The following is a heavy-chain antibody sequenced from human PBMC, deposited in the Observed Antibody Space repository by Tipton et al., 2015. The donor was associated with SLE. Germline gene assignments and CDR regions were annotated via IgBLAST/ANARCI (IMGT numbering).Heavy chain of an antibody. Sequence: GSLRLSCIVSGFTFSNYAMSWVRQAPGKGLEWVSSITASGGSTYYADSVKGHFTISRDNAKNIVYLQMSSLRAEDTALYYCARGPLHDFWSGYTVSDYWGQGTLVAVSS. CDR3: ARGPLHDFWSGYTVSDY. D-gene: IGHD3-3*01. J-gene: IGHJ4*02. CDR2: ITASGGST. V-gene: IGHV3-23*01. CDR1: GFTFSNYA.